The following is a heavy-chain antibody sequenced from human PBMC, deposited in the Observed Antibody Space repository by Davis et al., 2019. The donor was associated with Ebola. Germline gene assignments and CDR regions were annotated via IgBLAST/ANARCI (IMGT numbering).Heavy chain of an antibody. Sequence: PGGSLRLSCAASGFIVSSNYMSWVRQAPGKGLEWASVIYSGGTTNYADSVKGRFTISRDNAKNSVYLQMTSLRAEDTAVYYCARTVDCDFWGQGSLVTVSS. V-gene: IGHV3-53*01. CDR2: IYSGGTT. D-gene: IGHD4-11*01. CDR1: GFIVSSNY. J-gene: IGHJ4*02. CDR3: ARTVDCDF.